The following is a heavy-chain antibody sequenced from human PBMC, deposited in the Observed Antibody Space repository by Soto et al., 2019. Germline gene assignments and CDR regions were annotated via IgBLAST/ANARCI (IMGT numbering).Heavy chain of an antibody. CDR3: ARGVAMGVDY. Sequence: EVQLVESGGGVVQPGGSLRLSCTASGFTFNTHWMHWVRQAPGKGLVWVSRIYFDGITTNYADSVKGRLTASRDNAKNTVYLHMNTLRDEDTAVYYCARGVAMGVDYWGQGTLVTVSS. CDR1: GFTFNTHW. CDR2: IYFDGITT. J-gene: IGHJ4*02. V-gene: IGHV3-74*01. D-gene: IGHD2-8*01.